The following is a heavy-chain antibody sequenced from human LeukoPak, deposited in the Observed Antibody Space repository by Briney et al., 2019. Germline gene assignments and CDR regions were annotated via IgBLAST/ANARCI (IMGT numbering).Heavy chain of an antibody. J-gene: IGHJ4*02. Sequence: SETLSLTCAVSGYSISSGHYWGWIRQPRGKGLEWIGSIYHSGSTYYNPSLKSRVTISVDTSENQFSLKLSSVTAADTALYYCARVLDSNTSFDYWGQGTLVSVSS. CDR2: IYHSGST. CDR3: ARVLDSNTSFDY. D-gene: IGHD3-9*01. CDR1: GYSISSGHY. V-gene: IGHV4-38-2*01.